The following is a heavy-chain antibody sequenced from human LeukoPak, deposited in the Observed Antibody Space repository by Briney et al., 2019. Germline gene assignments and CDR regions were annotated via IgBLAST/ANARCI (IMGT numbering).Heavy chain of an antibody. CDR2: IRSGGGTT. D-gene: IGHD3-3*01. CDR1: GFMFSDYA. J-gene: IGHJ4*02. CDR3: AKDPRPYYDVPVGY. V-gene: IGHV3-23*01. Sequence: SGGSLRLSCVASGFMFSDYAMSWVRQPPGKGLEWVSSIRSGGGTTFYAYFVRGLFPSPRNLFKNTVLLEMKAKRAEDTAVYYCAKDPRPYYDVPVGYWGQGTLVTVSP.